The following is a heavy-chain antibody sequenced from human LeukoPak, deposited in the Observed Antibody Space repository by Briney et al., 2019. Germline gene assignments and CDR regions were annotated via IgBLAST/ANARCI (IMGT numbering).Heavy chain of an antibody. CDR2: INPKSGGT. CDR1: GDSLGGYT. D-gene: IGHD4-17*01. V-gene: IGHV1-2*02. Sequence: GSSVKVCCEASGDSLGGYTVRVVRLAPGQGFEWMGWINPKSGGTNYAQNFQGRATMTRDTSISTASMELSSLRSEDTVVLNCAVSRFADYDLYAFDLWGQGTLVTVSS. J-gene: IGHJ3*01. CDR3: AVSRFADYDLYAFDL.